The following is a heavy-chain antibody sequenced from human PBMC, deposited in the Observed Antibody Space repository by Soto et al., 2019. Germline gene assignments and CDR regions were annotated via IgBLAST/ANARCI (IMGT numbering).Heavy chain of an antibody. D-gene: IGHD3-10*01. Sequence: PGGSLRLACAASGLTFYYSPLHWVRRDPGKGLEWVSSISGVRDYIRYADSVKGRFAISRDNAKTSLYLQMNSLTAEDTAVYYCAREGVHNYTEYYFDYWGQGTLVTVSS. V-gene: IGHV3-21*06. J-gene: IGHJ4*02. CDR2: ISGVRDYI. CDR3: AREGVHNYTEYYFDY. CDR1: GLTFYYSP.